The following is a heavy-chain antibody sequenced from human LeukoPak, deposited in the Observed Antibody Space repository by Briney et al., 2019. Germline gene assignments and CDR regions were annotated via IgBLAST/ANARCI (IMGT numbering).Heavy chain of an antibody. D-gene: IGHD6-19*01. Sequence: GGSLRLSCAGSGFTFSRYNMNWFRQAPGKGLERVSSISSRSSYIFYADSVKGRFTISRDNAKNSLYLQMNSLGAEDTAVYYCARDAQWLVPEGYYYYMDVRGKGTTVTVSS. CDR1: GFTFSRYN. V-gene: IGHV3-21*01. CDR3: ARDAQWLVPEGYYYYMDV. CDR2: ISSRSSYI. J-gene: IGHJ6*03.